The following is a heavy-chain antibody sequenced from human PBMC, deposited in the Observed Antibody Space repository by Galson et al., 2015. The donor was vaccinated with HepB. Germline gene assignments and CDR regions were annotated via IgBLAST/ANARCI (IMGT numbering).Heavy chain of an antibody. V-gene: IGHV3-30*18. CDR3: AKDLNDEWRVVDY. CDR2: ISKDGDDK. J-gene: IGHJ4*02. Sequence: SLRLSCAGSGFSFSAHGMHWVRHVPGKGLEWVAVISKDGDDKYYADFAKGRFTISKDNSKNTVYMQMNGLRPEDTALYYCAKDLNDEWRVVDYWGQGIRVTVSS. CDR1: GFSFSAHG. D-gene: IGHD3-3*01.